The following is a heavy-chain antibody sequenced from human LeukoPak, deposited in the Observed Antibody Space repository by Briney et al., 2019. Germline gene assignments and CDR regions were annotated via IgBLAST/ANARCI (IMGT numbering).Heavy chain of an antibody. CDR2: ISTVSTYK. D-gene: IGHD6-25*01. CDR1: GFTFTDYS. Sequence: GGSLRLSWAASGFTFTDYSMTWVRQAPGKGLEWVSSISTVSTYKFYSDSVKGRFTISRDNAKNILYLQMSSLSAEDTAVYYCARDGSGFYLYYYMDVWGRGTPVTVSS. V-gene: IGHV3-21*01. J-gene: IGHJ6*03. CDR3: ARDGSGFYLYYYMDV.